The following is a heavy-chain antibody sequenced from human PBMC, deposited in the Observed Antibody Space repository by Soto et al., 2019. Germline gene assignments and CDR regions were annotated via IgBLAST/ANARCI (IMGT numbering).Heavy chain of an antibody. CDR3: SRVKHEDSNYGDWRGRGYYYYGMDV. CDR2: ISSSSSYI. Sequence: EVQLMESGGGLVKPGGSLRLSCAASGFTFSSYSMNWVRQAPGKGLEWVSSISSSSSYIYYADSVKGRFTISRDNAKNSLYLQMNSLRAEDTAVYYCSRVKHEDSNYGDWRGRGYYYYGMDVWGQGTTVTVSS. V-gene: IGHV3-21*01. J-gene: IGHJ6*02. D-gene: IGHD4-17*01. CDR1: GFTFSSYS.